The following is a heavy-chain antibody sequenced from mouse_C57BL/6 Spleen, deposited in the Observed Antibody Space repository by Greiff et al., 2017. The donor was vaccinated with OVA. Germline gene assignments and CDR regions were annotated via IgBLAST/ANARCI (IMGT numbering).Heavy chain of an antibody. CDR2: IDPNSGGT. V-gene: IGHV1-72*01. Sequence: VQLQQPGAELVKPGASVKLSCKASGYTFTSYWMHWVKQRPGRGLEWIGRIDPNSGGTKYNEKFKSKATLTVDKTSSTAYMQLSSLTSEDSAVYYCARYDSNRYYYAMDYWGQGTSVTVSS. CDR1: GYTFTSYW. J-gene: IGHJ4*01. D-gene: IGHD2-5*01. CDR3: ARYDSNRYYYAMDY.